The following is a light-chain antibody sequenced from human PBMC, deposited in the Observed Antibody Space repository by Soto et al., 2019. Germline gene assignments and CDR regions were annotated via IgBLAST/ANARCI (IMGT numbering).Light chain of an antibody. V-gene: IGKV3-15*01. CDR2: GVS. Sequence: EIVMTQSPGTLSVSPGERATLSCRASQSVSVNLAWYQQKPGKAPRLLIYGVSTRATGIPARFSGSESGTEFTLAISGLQSEDVAVYYCQRYNDWPFSFGPGTKVDIK. CDR1: QSVSVN. CDR3: QRYNDWPFS. J-gene: IGKJ3*01.